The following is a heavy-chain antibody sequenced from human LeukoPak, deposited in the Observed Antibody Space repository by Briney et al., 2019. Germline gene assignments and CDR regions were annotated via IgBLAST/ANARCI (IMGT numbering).Heavy chain of an antibody. J-gene: IGHJ4*02. Sequence: ASVKVPCKASGYTFTSYFMHWVRQAPGQGLEWMGIINPSGGTTTYAQKFQGKVTMTRDMSTSTAYMELSSLRSEDTAVYYCAAGQQLVPDYWGQGTLVTVSS. CDR3: AAGQQLVPDY. CDR2: INPSGGTT. D-gene: IGHD6-13*01. V-gene: IGHV1-46*01. CDR1: GYTFTSYF.